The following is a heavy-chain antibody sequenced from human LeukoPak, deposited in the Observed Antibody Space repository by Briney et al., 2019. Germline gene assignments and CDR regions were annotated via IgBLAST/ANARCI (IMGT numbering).Heavy chain of an antibody. CDR2: IKQDGSER. V-gene: IGHV3-7*01. CDR3: ARAGPYSSSWPYYFDY. Sequence: GGSLRLSCAASGFTFNSYWMSWVRQAPGKGLEWVANIKQDGSERYYVDSVKGRFTISRDNAKNSLYLQMNSLRAEDTAVYYCARAGPYSSSWPYYFDYWGQGTLVTVSS. J-gene: IGHJ4*02. CDR1: GFTFNSYW. D-gene: IGHD6-13*01.